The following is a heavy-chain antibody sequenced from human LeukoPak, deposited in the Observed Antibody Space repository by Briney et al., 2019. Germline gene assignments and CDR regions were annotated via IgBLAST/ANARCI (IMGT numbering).Heavy chain of an antibody. CDR1: GGTFSSYA. CDR2: IIPIFGTA. J-gene: IGHJ6*03. Sequence: SVKVSCKASGGTFSSYAISWVRQAPGQGLGWVGGIIPIFGTANYAQKFQGRVTITADESTSTAYMELSSLRSEDTAVYYCARGVVVPAAISYYYYMDVWGKGTTVTVSS. V-gene: IGHV1-69*01. D-gene: IGHD2-2*02. CDR3: ARGVVVPAAISYYYYMDV.